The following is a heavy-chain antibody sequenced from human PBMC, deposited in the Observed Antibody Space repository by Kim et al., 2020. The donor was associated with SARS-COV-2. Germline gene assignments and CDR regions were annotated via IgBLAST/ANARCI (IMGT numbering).Heavy chain of an antibody. J-gene: IGHJ4*02. V-gene: IGHV1-18*01. Sequence: ASVKVSCKASGYTFTSYGISWVRQAPGQGLEWMGWISAYNGNTNYAQKLQGRVTMTTDTSTSTAYMELRSLRSDDTAVYYCARDRVYGSGSYYKSFGFDYWGQGTLVTVSS. D-gene: IGHD3-10*01. CDR1: GYTFTSYG. CDR2: ISAYNGNT. CDR3: ARDRVYGSGSYYKSFGFDY.